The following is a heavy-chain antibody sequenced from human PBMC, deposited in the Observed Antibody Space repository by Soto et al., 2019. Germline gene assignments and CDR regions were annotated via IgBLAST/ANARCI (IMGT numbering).Heavy chain of an antibody. CDR2: FDPEDGET. J-gene: IGHJ5*02. V-gene: IGHV1-24*01. CDR3: ATGIKYSSSWYYSLCLDP. CDR1: GYTLTELS. Sequence: QVQLVQSGAEVKKPGASVKVSCKVSGYTLTELSMHWVRQAPGKGLEWMGGFDPEDGETIYAQKFQGRVTMTEDTSTDTAYMELSSLRSEDTAVYYCATGIKYSSSWYYSLCLDPWGQGTLVTVSS. D-gene: IGHD6-13*01.